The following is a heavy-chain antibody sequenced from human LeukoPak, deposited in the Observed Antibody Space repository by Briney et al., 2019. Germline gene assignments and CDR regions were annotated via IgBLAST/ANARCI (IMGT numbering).Heavy chain of an antibody. CDR2: ISGSGGST. D-gene: IGHD5-18*01. CDR3: AKDVDTAMVRVFDY. J-gene: IGHJ4*02. V-gene: IGHV3-23*01. CDR1: GFTFSSYA. Sequence: PGGSLRLACAASGFTFSSYAMSWVRQAPGKGRGWVSAISGSGGSTYYAYSVKGGFTISRDNSKNTLYLQMNSLRAEDTAVYYCAKDVDTAMVRVFDYWGQGTLVTVSS.